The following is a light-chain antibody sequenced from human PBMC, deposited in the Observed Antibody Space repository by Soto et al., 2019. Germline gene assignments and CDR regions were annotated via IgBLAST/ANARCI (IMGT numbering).Light chain of an antibody. CDR2: KAS. Sequence: DIQMTQSPSTLSASVGDRVTITCRASQSISSWLAWYQQKPGKAPKLLIYKASSLESGVPSRFSGSGSGTEFTLTISSLQPDDXXTYXCQQXNSYWTFGQGTKVEIK. CDR1: QSISSW. CDR3: QQXNSYWT. V-gene: IGKV1-5*03. J-gene: IGKJ1*01.